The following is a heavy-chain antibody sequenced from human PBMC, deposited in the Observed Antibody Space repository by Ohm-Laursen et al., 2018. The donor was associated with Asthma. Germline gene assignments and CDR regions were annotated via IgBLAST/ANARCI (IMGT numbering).Heavy chain of an antibody. CDR3: ARIGPEWELPGREYSLHH. Sequence: GSLRLSCAASGYTFSRYSIHWIRQAPGKGLEWVASISTASTFIYYADSVRGRFTTSRDNARNSVHLQMNSLRAEDTALYYCARIGPEWELPGREYSLHHWGEGTLVTVSS. J-gene: IGHJ1*01. CDR2: ISTASTFI. V-gene: IGHV3-21*01. D-gene: IGHD1-26*01. CDR1: GYTFSRYS.